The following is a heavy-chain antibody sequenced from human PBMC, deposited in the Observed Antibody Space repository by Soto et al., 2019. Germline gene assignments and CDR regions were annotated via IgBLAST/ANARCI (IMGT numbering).Heavy chain of an antibody. D-gene: IGHD1-20*01. V-gene: IGHV3-30-3*01. J-gene: IGHJ4*02. CDR3: ARDRGITGTYFDY. Sequence: GGSLRLSCAASGFTFSSYAMHWVRQAPGKGLEWVAVISYDGSNKYYADSVKGRFTISRDNSQNTLYLQMNSLRAEDTAVYYCARDRGITGTYFDYWGQGTLVTVSS. CDR1: GFTFSSYA. CDR2: ISYDGSNK.